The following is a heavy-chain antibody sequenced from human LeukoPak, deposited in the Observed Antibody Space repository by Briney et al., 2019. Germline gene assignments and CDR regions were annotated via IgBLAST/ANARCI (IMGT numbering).Heavy chain of an antibody. V-gene: IGHV3-23*01. CDR3: AKSRVLLQGIDY. J-gene: IGHJ4*02. CDR1: GFTFSSYA. Sequence: HPGGSLRLSCAASGFTFSSYAMSWVRQAPGKGLEWVSAISGSGGSTYYADSVKGRFTISRDNSKNTLYLQMNSLRAEDTAVHYCAKSRVLLQGIDYWGQGTLVTVSS. D-gene: IGHD2/OR15-2a*01. CDR2: ISGSGGST.